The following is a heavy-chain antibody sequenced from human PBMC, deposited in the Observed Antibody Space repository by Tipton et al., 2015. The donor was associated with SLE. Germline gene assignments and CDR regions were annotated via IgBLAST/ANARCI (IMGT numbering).Heavy chain of an antibody. Sequence: GSLRLSCAASGFTFSSYAMSWVRQAPGKGLEWVSAISGSGGSTYYADSVKGRFTISRDNSKNTLYLQMNSLRAEDTAVYYCAKTRGGQWRVDDWGQGTLVTVSS. CDR2: ISGSGGST. CDR1: GFTFSSYA. CDR3: AKTRGGQWRVDD. V-gene: IGHV3-23*01. J-gene: IGHJ4*02. D-gene: IGHD6-19*01.